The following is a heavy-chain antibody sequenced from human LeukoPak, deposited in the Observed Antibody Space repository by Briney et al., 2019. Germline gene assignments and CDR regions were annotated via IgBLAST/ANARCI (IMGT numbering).Heavy chain of an antibody. CDR2: IYYSGST. CDR1: GGSISSYY. V-gene: IGHV4-59*01. D-gene: IGHD4-17*01. CDR3: ARDSFTVTSAFDI. Sequence: SETLSLTCTVSGGSISSYYWSWIRQPPGKGLEWIGYIYYSGSTDYNPSPKSRVTISVDTSKNQFSLKLSSVTAADTAVYYCARDSFTVTSAFDIWGQGTIVTVSS. J-gene: IGHJ3*02.